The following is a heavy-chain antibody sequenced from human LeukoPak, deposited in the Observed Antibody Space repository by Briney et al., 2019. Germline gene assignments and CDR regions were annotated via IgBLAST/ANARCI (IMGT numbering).Heavy chain of an antibody. V-gene: IGHV3-21*01. CDR3: ARDGDTVLTRGYYYYMDV. CDR2: ISSSSSYI. CDR1: GFTFSSYS. J-gene: IGHJ6*03. D-gene: IGHD4-23*01. Sequence: GGSLRLSCAASGFTFSSYSMNWVRQAPGKGLEWVSSISSSSSYIYYADSVKGRFTISRDNAKKSLYLQMNSLRAEDTAVYYCARDGDTVLTRGYYYYMDVWGKGTTVTVSS.